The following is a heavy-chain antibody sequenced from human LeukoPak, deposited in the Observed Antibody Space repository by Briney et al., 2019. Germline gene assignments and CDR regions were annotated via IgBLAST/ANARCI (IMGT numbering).Heavy chain of an antibody. J-gene: IGHJ6*02. CDR3: ARGRSVVERRGLDV. D-gene: IGHD2-2*01. Sequence: SETLSLTCAVYGGSFSGYYWSWLRQPPGKGLEWIGEINHSGSTNYNPSLKSRVTISVDTSKNQFSLKLSSVTAADTAVYYCARGRSVVERRGLDVWGQGTTVTVSS. V-gene: IGHV4-34*01. CDR1: GGSFSGYY. CDR2: INHSGST.